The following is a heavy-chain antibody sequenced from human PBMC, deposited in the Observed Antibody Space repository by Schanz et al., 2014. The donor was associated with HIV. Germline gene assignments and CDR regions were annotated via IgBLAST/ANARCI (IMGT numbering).Heavy chain of an antibody. CDR3: ARGPSGGLTPSRGMDV. CDR1: GGSLSSGGSYS. J-gene: IGHJ6*02. D-gene: IGHD1-26*01. CDR2: IYHTGGA. V-gene: IGHV4-30-2*01. Sequence: QLQLQESGPGLVKPSQTLSLTCAVSGGSLSSGGSYSWSWVRKPPGKGLEWIGHIYHTGGASYTPSLKSRVTMSVDKSKNQFSLKLTSVTAADTAVYYCARGPSGGLTPSRGMDVWGQGTTVTVSS.